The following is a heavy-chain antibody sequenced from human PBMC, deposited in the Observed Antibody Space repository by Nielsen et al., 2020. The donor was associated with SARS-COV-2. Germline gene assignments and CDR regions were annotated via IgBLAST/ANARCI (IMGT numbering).Heavy chain of an antibody. D-gene: IGHD5-12*01. J-gene: IGHJ4*02. CDR1: GYTFTSYG. CDR2: ISAYNGNT. Sequence: ASVKVSCKASGYTFTSYGISWVRQAPGQGLEWMGWISAYNGNTNYAQKLQGRVTMTTDTSTSTAYMELRSLRSDDTAVYYCARDRSGYDFLTQVGNFDYWGQGTLVTVSS. CDR3: ARDRSGYDFLTQVGNFDY. V-gene: IGHV1-18*01.